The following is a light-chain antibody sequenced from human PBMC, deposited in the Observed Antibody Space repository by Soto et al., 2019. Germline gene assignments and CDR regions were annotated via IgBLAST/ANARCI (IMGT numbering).Light chain of an antibody. CDR2: GNS. CDR1: SSNIGAGYD. J-gene: IGLJ2*01. CDR3: KSYDSSLSVHVV. Sequence: QSVLTQPPSVSGAPGQRVTISCTWSSSNIGAGYDVHWYQQLPGTAPKLLIYGNSNRPSGVPDRFSGSKSGTSASLAITGLQAEDEADYYCKSYDSSLSVHVVFGGGTKVTVL. V-gene: IGLV1-40*01.